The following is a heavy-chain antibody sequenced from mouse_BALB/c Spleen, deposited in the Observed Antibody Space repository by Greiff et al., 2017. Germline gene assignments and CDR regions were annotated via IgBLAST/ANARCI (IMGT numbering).Heavy chain of an antibody. CDR2: ISSGGSYT. J-gene: IGHJ4*01. CDR1: GFTFSSYA. D-gene: IGHD2-1*01. V-gene: IGHV5-9-4*01. CDR3: ARDGNAYAMDY. Sequence: EVQVVESGGGLVKPGGSLKLSCAASGFTFSSYAMSWVRQSPEKRLEWVAEISSGGSYTYYPDTVTGRFTISRDNAKNTLYLEMSSLRSEDTAMYYCARDGNAYAMDYWGQGTSVTVSS.